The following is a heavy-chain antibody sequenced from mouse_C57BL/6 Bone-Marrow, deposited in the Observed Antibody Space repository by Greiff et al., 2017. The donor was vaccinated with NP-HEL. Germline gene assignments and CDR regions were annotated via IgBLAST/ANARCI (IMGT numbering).Heavy chain of an antibody. CDR1: GYTFTSYW. Sequence: QVQLKQPGAELVKPGASVKLSCKASGYTFTSYWMHWVKQRPGQGLEWIGMIHPNSGSTNYNEKFKSKATLTVDKSSSTAYMQLSSLTSEDSAVYYCARRGCYGSSYEFAYWGKGTLVTVSA. J-gene: IGHJ3*01. CDR3: ARRGCYGSSYEFAY. D-gene: IGHD1-1*01. CDR2: IHPNSGST. V-gene: IGHV1-64*01.